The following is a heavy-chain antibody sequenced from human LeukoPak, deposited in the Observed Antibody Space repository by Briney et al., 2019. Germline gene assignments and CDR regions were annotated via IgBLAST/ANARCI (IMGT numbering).Heavy chain of an antibody. J-gene: IGHJ6*04. V-gene: IGHV4-59*01. D-gene: IGHD2-21*02. CDR3: ARVPATSGGDCPDV. Sequence: PSETLSLTCTVSGGSISNKYWSWIRQPPGQGLEWIGYIYYSGSTNYNPSLKSRVTILVDTSKNQFSLKLSSVTAADTAVYYCARVPATSGGDCPDVWGTGTTVIVSS. CDR2: IYYSGST. CDR1: GGSISNKY.